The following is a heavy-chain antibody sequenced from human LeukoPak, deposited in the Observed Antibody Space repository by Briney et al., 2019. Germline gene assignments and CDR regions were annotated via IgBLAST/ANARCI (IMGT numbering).Heavy chain of an antibody. V-gene: IGHV1-8*02. J-gene: IGHJ4*02. D-gene: IGHD3-3*01. Sequence: ASVKVSCKASGYTFTSYGISWVRQAPGQGLEWMGWMNPNSGNTGYAQKFQGRVTMTRNTSISTAYMELSSLRSEDTAVYYCARRQLRFLDIDYWGQGSLVTVSS. CDR2: MNPNSGNT. CDR3: ARRQLRFLDIDY. CDR1: GYTFTSYG.